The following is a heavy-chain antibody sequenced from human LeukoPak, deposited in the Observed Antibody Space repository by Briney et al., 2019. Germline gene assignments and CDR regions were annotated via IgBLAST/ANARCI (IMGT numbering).Heavy chain of an antibody. V-gene: IGHV4-39*01. CDR3: ARGREHSSGYYYFDY. D-gene: IGHD3-22*01. CDR1: GGSISSSSYY. J-gene: IGHJ4*02. CDR2: IYYSGSI. Sequence: SETLSLTCTVSGGSISSSSYYWGWIRQPPGKGLEWIGSIYYSGSIYYNPSLKSRVTISVDTSKNQFSLKLSSVTAADTAVYYCARGREHSSGYYYFDYWGQGTLVTVSS.